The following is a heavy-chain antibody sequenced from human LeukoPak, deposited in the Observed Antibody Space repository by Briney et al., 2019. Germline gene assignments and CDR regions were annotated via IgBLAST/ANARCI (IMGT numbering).Heavy chain of an antibody. Sequence: ASVKVSCKASGYTFTRYGISWVRQAPGQGLQWLGWISASNGNTNYAQKFRDRVTMSTDTSTGTAYLDVRSLTSVDTAVYYCARDHSNWNYAPDFWGQGTLVIVSS. J-gene: IGHJ4*02. D-gene: IGHD1-7*01. V-gene: IGHV1-18*01. CDR1: GYTFTRYG. CDR3: ARDHSNWNYAPDF. CDR2: ISASNGNT.